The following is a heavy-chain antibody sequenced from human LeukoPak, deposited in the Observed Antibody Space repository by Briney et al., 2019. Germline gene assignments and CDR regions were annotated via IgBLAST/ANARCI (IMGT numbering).Heavy chain of an antibody. Sequence: KTGGSLRLSCAASGFTFVNAWMNWVRQAPGKGLEWVGRIKTKSNGGTTDYAAPVKGRFTISRDDSKNTLYLQMNSLKIEDTAVYFCTTEQWELRSGAFDIWGQGTVVTVSS. CDR2: IKTKSNGGTT. V-gene: IGHV3-15*01. J-gene: IGHJ3*02. CDR1: GFTFVNAW. CDR3: TTEQWELRSGAFDI. D-gene: IGHD1-26*01.